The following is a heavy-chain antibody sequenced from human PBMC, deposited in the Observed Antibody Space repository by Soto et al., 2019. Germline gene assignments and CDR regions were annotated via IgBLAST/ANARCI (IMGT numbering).Heavy chain of an antibody. J-gene: IGHJ4*02. CDR1: GDSFSSADYN. CDR2: IYYSGYT. CDR3: ARSSDYAAFDY. Sequence: QVLLQESGPGLVKPSQTLSLTCTVSGDSFSSADYNWSWIRQPPGKGLEWIGYIYYSGYTYNNPSLKSRLTMSVATSKNQFFLKLSSVTAADTAVYYCARSSDYAAFDYWGQGTLVTVS. D-gene: IGHD4-17*01. V-gene: IGHV4-30-4*01.